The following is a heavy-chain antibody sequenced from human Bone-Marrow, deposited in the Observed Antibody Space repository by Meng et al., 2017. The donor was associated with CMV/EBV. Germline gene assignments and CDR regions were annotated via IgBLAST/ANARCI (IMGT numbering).Heavy chain of an antibody. CDR3: AKGSSGSPGTDY. Sequence: SVKVSCKASGGTFSSHAISWVRQAPGQGLEWMGGIIPIFGTANYAQKFQGRVTITTDESTSTAYMELSSLRSEDTAVYYCAKGSSGSPGTDYWGQGTLVTVSS. CDR2: IIPIFGTA. CDR1: GGTFSSHA. V-gene: IGHV1-69*05. D-gene: IGHD1-26*01. J-gene: IGHJ4*02.